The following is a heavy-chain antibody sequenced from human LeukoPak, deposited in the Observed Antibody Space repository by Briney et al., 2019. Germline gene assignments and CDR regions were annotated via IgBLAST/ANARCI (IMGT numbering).Heavy chain of an antibody. CDR3: GKAAYYHGLGKYVHC. J-gene: IGHJ6*01. V-gene: IGHV3-23*01. D-gene: IGHD3-10*01. CDR1: GVSFSGYA. CDR2: VSSSGGAT. Sequence: GGSLRLSCAASGVSFSGYAMNWVRDAPRKGLEWVSAVSSSGGATYYADSAQGRFTMSRDNSKNELYLQMHNPIAADTTVFYFGKAAYYHGLGKYVHCWG.